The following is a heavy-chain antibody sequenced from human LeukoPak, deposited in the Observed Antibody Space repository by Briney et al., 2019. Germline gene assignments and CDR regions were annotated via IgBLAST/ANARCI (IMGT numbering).Heavy chain of an antibody. Sequence: GGSLRLSCAASGFTFSSYSMNWVRQAPGKGLEWVSSISSSSSTIYYADSVKGRFTISRDNAKNSLYLQMNSLRAEDTAVYYCARMTTIFGVVTAYYYYYYMDVWGKGTTVTVSS. V-gene: IGHV3-48*01. CDR1: GFTFSSYS. CDR2: ISSSSSTI. J-gene: IGHJ6*03. CDR3: ARMTTIFGVVTAYYYYYYMDV. D-gene: IGHD3-3*01.